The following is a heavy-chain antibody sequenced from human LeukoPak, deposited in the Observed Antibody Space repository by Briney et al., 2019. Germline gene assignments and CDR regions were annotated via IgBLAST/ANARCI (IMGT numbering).Heavy chain of an antibody. Sequence: GGSLRLSCAAAGFTFSNYAMTWVRQAPGRGLEWVSSISGSGGSTYYADSVKGRFTISRDNSKNTLYLQMYSLRAEDTAVYYCAKEEWLGKMNYFDYWGQGTLVTVSS. V-gene: IGHV3-23*01. CDR2: ISGSGGST. D-gene: IGHD3-3*01. J-gene: IGHJ4*02. CDR3: AKEEWLGKMNYFDY. CDR1: GFTFSNYA.